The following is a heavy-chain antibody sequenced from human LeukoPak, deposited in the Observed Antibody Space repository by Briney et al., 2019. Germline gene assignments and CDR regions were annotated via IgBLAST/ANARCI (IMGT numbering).Heavy chain of an antibody. D-gene: IGHD1-26*01. J-gene: IGHJ3*02. CDR1: GGSISSGSYY. V-gene: IGHV4-61*02. Sequence: PSETLSLTCTVSGGSISSGSYYWSWIRQPAGKGLEWIGRIYTSGSTNYNPSLKSRVTMSVDTSKNQFSLKLSSVTAADTAVYYCARHTASVGATPGDAFDIWGQGTMVTVSS. CDR3: ARHTASVGATPGDAFDI. CDR2: IYTSGST.